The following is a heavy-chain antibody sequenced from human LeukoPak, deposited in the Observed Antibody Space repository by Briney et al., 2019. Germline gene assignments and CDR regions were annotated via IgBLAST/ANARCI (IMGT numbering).Heavy chain of an antibody. J-gene: IGHJ4*02. V-gene: IGHV3-20*04. CDR1: GFTFDDYG. Sequence: GGSLRLSCAASGFTFDDYGMSWVRQVPGKGLEWVSGINWNGGSTGYADSVKGRFTISSDNAKNSLYLQMNSLRAEDTALYYCARGLEGSGSYYNGYFDYWGQGTLVTVSS. CDR2: INWNGGST. CDR3: ARGLEGSGSYYNGYFDY. D-gene: IGHD3-10*01.